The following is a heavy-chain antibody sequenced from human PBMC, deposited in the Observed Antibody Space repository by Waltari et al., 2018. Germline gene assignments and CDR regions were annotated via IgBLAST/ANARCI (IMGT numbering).Heavy chain of an antibody. CDR2: IWHDENNK. D-gene: IGHD1-26*01. V-gene: IGHV3-33*01. CDR3: AREGRPSTISY. J-gene: IGHJ4*02. CDR1: GFAFSTYA. Sequence: QVQLAESGGGVVQPGRSLRLSCAASGFAFSTYAMHWVGRAPGKGREWVAVIWHDENNKYYTDSVKGRFTTSSDNSKNTVYLQMSSLGAEDTAVYYCAREGRPSTISYWGQGTLVAVSS.